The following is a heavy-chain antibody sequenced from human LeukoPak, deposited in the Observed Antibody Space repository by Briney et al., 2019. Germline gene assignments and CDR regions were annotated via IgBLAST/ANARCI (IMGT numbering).Heavy chain of an antibody. Sequence: GESLKISCKGSGYSFTSYWIGWVRQMPGKGLEWMGIIYPGDSDTRYSPSFQGQVTISADKSIRTAYLQWSSLKASDTAMYYCARPYGGNSGGNDAFDIWGQGTMVTVSS. J-gene: IGHJ3*02. V-gene: IGHV5-51*01. CDR2: IYPGDSDT. CDR3: ARPYGGNSGGNDAFDI. CDR1: GYSFTSYW. D-gene: IGHD4-23*01.